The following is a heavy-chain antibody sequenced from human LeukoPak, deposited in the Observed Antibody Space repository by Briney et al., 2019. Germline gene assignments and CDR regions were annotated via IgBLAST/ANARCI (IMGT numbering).Heavy chain of an antibody. V-gene: IGHV1-2*02. D-gene: IGHD3-10*01. J-gene: IGHJ6*03. Sequence: ASVKVSCKASGYTFTGYYMHWVRQAPGQGLEWMGWINPNSGGTNYAQKFQGRVTMTRDTSISTAYMELSRLRSDDTVVYYCARLSGAGFSYYYYMDVWGKGTTVTVSS. CDR3: ARLSGAGFSYYYYMDV. CDR1: GYTFTGYY. CDR2: INPNSGGT.